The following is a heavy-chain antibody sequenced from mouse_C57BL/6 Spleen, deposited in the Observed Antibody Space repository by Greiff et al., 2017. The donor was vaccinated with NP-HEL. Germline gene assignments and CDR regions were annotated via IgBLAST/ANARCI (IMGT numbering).Heavy chain of an antibody. J-gene: IGHJ3*01. D-gene: IGHD2-5*01. V-gene: IGHV1-76*01. CDR3: VPYSNYSAWFAY. Sequence: QVQLKQSGAELVRPGASVKLSCKASGYTFTDYYINWVKQRPGQGLEWIARIYPGSGNTYYNEKFKGKATLTAEKSSSTAYMQLSSLTSEDSAVYFCVPYSNYSAWFAYWGQGTLVTVSA. CDR1: GYTFTDYY. CDR2: IYPGSGNT.